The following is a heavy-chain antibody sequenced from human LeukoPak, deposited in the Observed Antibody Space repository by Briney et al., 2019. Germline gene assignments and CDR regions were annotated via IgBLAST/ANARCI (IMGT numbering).Heavy chain of an antibody. V-gene: IGHV4-38-2*02. J-gene: IGHJ4*02. CDR2: IYHNGNT. Sequence: SETLSLTCTVFGSSINSVYSWGWIRQPPGKGLEWIGSIYHNGNTYYNSSLKSRVTISVHTSENQFSLKLSSVTAADTAVYYCAREGRRLRFLETRGYYFDYWGQGTLVTVSS. CDR3: AREGRRLRFLETRGYYFDY. CDR1: GSSINSVYS. D-gene: IGHD3-3*01.